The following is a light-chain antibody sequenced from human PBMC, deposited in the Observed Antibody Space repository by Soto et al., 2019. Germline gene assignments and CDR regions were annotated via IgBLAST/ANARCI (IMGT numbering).Light chain of an antibody. J-gene: IGKJ1*01. CDR3: QQSNNWPQT. CDR1: QSVSSN. Sequence: IALTQSPATLSVSPGERPTLSCRASQSVSSNLAWYQQKPGQAPRLLIYGASTRATGIPARLSGSGSGTEFTLTISSLQSEDFAVYYCQQSNNWPQTFGQGTKVDIK. V-gene: IGKV3-15*01. CDR2: GAS.